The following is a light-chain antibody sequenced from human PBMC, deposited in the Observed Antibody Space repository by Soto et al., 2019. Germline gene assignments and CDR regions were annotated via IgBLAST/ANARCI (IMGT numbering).Light chain of an antibody. Sequence: ETVMTQFPATLSVSPGERATLSCRASQSVTNNLAWYQHRPGQAPRLLMYGAHTRASGIPARFSGSGSGTEFTLTISSLQSEDFAVYYCQQYNNWPRTFGQGTKVDIK. CDR3: QQYNNWPRT. CDR1: QSVTNN. J-gene: IGKJ1*01. CDR2: GAH. V-gene: IGKV3-15*01.